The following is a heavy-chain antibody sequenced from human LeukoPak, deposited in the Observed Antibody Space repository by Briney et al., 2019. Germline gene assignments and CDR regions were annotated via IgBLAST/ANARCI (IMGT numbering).Heavy chain of an antibody. J-gene: IGHJ4*02. Sequence: GGSLRLSCAASGFTFSSYGMHWVRQAPGKGLEWVAVMSYDGSNKYYADSVKGRFTISRDNSKNTLYLQMNSLRAEDTAVYYCAKDLGTSSSYDYWGQGTLVTVSS. CDR2: MSYDGSNK. V-gene: IGHV3-30*18. CDR3: AKDLGTSSSYDY. D-gene: IGHD6-13*01. CDR1: GFTFSSYG.